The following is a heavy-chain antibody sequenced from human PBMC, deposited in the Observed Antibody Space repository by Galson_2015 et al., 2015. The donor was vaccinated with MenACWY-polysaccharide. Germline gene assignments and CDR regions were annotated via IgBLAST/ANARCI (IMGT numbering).Heavy chain of an antibody. J-gene: IGHJ6*02. Sequence: SETLSLTCSVSGGSISSSNYYWGWIRQSPEKGLEWIGTISYSGSTYYNPSLKSRVTISVDTSKNQFSLKLSSVTAADTAIYYCASRLAQVGIVGYGHGMDVWGQGTTVTVSS. CDR3: ASRLAQVGIVGYGHGMDV. CDR1: GGSISSSNYY. V-gene: IGHV4-39*01. CDR2: ISYSGST. D-gene: IGHD2-15*01.